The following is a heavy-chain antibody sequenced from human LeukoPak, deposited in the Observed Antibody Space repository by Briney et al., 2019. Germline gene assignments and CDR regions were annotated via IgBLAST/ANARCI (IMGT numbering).Heavy chain of an antibody. D-gene: IGHD3-22*01. CDR3: AKVTDSSGYFPSDY. CDR1: GFTFSSYA. Sequence: PGGSLRLSCAASGFTFSSYAMHWVRQAPGKGLEWEAVIWYDGSNKYYADSVKGRSTISRDNSKNTLYLQMNSLRADDTAVYYCAKVTDSSGYFPSDYWGQGTLVTVSS. J-gene: IGHJ4*02. CDR2: IWYDGSNK. V-gene: IGHV3-33*06.